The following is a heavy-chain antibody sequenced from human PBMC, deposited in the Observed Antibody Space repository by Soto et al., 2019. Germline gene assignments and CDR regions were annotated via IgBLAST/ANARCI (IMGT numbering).Heavy chain of an antibody. J-gene: IGHJ4*02. CDR1: GCKIVEYG. Sequence: GGSMILSCRASGCKIVEYGVSWFSKAPGKGLEWVGYIRSKSFGGTTEYAASVKGRFTISRDDSKSIAYLQMDSLEIEDTAVYYCTRRQYLDYWGQGILVTV. CDR2: IRSKSFGGTT. V-gene: IGHV3-49*03. CDR3: TRRQYLDY.